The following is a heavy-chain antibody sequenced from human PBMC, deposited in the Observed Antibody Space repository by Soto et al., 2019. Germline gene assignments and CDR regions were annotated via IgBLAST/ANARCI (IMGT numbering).Heavy chain of an antibody. CDR2: IYYSGST. Sequence: TLSITCTVSGGSISIGGYYWSWISQHPGNGLEWIGYIYYSGSTYYNPSLKSRVTISVDTSKNQFSLKLSSVTAADTAVYYCARATAAAAGTYSLFFDPWGQGTLVTVSS. CDR3: ARATAAAAGTYSLFFDP. CDR1: GGSISIGGYY. D-gene: IGHD6-13*01. J-gene: IGHJ5*02. V-gene: IGHV4-31*03.